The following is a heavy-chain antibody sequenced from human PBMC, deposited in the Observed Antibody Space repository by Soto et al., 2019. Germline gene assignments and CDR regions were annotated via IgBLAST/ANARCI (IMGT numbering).Heavy chain of an antibody. V-gene: IGHV4-31*03. CDR1: GGSISSGGYY. CDR2: IYYSGST. D-gene: IGHD6-19*01. CDR3: ARVIAVAGSPVLDY. Sequence: QVQLQESGPGLVKPSQTLSLTCTVSGGSISSGGYYWSWIRQHPGKGLEWIGYIYYSGSTYYNPSLKSRVTIAVDTSKNQFSLKLSSVTAADTAVYYCARVIAVAGSPVLDYWGQGTLVTVSS. J-gene: IGHJ4*02.